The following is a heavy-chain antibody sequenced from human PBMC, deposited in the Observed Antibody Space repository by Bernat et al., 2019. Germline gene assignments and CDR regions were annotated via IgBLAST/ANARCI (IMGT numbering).Heavy chain of an antibody. J-gene: IGHJ3*02. D-gene: IGHD3-10*01. Sequence: QVQLVQSGAEVKKPGSSVKVSCKASGGTFSSYTISWVRQAPGQGLEWMGRIIPILGIANYAQKFQGRVTITADKSTSTAYMELSSLRSEDTAVYYCARKFYYYGSGGSDAFDIWGQGTMVTVSS. V-gene: IGHV1-69*02. CDR3: ARKFYYYGSGGSDAFDI. CDR1: GGTFSSYT. CDR2: IIPILGIA.